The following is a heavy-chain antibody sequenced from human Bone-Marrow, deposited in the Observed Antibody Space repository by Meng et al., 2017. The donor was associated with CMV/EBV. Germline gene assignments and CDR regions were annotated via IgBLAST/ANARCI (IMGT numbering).Heavy chain of an antibody. J-gene: IGHJ6*01. D-gene: IGHD1-26*01. Sequence: GGSLRLSCAASGFSFGTYDMYWVRQAPGKGLEWVASIKGDGSEKYYVDSVKGRFTISRDNAKNSLYLQMNSLRAEDTAVYYCAKGPDGGTYYNHFYYGMDVWGQGTTVTVSS. CDR2: IKGDGSEK. CDR1: GFSFGTYD. V-gene: IGHV3-7*01. CDR3: AKGPDGGTYYNHFYYGMDV.